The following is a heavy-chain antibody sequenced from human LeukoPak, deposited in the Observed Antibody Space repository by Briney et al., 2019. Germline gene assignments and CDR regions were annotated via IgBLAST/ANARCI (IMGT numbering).Heavy chain of an antibody. CDR1: SGSISSGSYY. CDR2: IYTSGST. Sequence: SQTLSLTCTVSSGSISSGSYYWSWIRQPAGKGLEWIGRIYTSGSTNYNPSLKSRVTISVDTSKNQFSLKLSSVTAADTAVYYCARDSSSWPPHYGMDVWGQGTTVTVSS. V-gene: IGHV4-61*02. CDR3: ARDSSSWPPHYGMDV. J-gene: IGHJ6*02. D-gene: IGHD6-13*01.